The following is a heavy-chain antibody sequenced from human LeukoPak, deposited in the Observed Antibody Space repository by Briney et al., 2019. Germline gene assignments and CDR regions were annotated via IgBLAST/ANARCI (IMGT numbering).Heavy chain of an antibody. CDR2: IYYSGST. J-gene: IGHJ4*02. V-gene: IGHV4-39*01. D-gene: IGHD2/OR15-2a*01. CDR3: ARHSTHYYYFDF. CDR1: GASISSSSYY. Sequence: SDTLSLTCTVSGASISSSSYYWAWIRQPPGKGLEWIGSIYYSGSTHYNPSLKSRVTISVDTSKNQFSLRLSSVTAADTAVYYCARHSTHYYYFDFWGQGTLVTVSS.